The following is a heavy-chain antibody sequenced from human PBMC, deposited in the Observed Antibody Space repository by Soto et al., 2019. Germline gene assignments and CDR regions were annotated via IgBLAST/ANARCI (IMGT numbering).Heavy chain of an antibody. CDR2: ILYDGSNK. CDR3: AKSRDAYNFYFYYGMDV. D-gene: IGHD2-2*01. V-gene: IGHV3-30*18. J-gene: IGHJ6*02. Sequence: QVQLVESGGGVVQAGRSLRLSCAASGFTFSNYGMHWVRQTPGKGLEWVAFILYDGSNKYYADSVKGRFTISRDNSKNTLYLQVSSLRAEDTAVYYCAKSRDAYNFYFYYGMDVWGQGTTVTVSS. CDR1: GFTFSNYG.